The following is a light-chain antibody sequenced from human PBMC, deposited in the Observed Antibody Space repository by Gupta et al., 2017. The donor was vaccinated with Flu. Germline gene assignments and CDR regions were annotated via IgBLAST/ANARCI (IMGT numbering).Light chain of an antibody. Sequence: SITTSCTGSSSDVGAYNSVSEHQQHPDRAPKLLIYKVNKPPSGVPDLSSGSKSGNTSSLTVAGLQAEDEAVYYCFSHAGNFNVMFGGGTKLTVV. V-gene: IGLV2-8*01. CDR2: KVN. CDR3: FSHAGNFNVM. J-gene: IGLJ3*02. CDR1: SSDVGAYNS.